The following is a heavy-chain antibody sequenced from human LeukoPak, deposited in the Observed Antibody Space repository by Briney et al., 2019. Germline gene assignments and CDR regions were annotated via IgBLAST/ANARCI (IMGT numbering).Heavy chain of an antibody. J-gene: IGHJ6*03. CDR1: GYTFTSYD. V-gene: IGHV1-8*01. CDR3: ARAPQCTVTTCYYYMDV. CDR2: MNPNSGNT. Sequence: GASVKVSCKASGYTFTSYDINWVRQATGQGLEWMGWMNPNSGNTGYAQKFQGRVTMTRNTSISTAYMELSSLRSEDTAVYYCARAPQCTVTTCYYYMDVWGKGTTVTISS. D-gene: IGHD4-17*01.